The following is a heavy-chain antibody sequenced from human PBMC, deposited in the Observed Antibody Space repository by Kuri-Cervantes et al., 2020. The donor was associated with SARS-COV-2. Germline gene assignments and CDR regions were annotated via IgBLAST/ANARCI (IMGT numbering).Heavy chain of an antibody. Sequence: GGSLRLSCAASGFTFSRTDMHWVRQAPGKGLEWVALISHDGKNKKCIASGKGRFTISRDNSQNTLYLHMKSLRSEDTAMYYCAKDRVGVQDFWGQGTLVTVSS. D-gene: IGHD2-21*01. CDR2: ISHDGKNK. CDR3: AKDRVGVQDF. CDR1: GFTFSRTD. J-gene: IGHJ4*02. V-gene: IGHV3-30*18.